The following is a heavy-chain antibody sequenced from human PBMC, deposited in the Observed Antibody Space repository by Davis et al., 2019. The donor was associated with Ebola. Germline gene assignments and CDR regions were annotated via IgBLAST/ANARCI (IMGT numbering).Heavy chain of an antibody. CDR3: ARGGGGKYGVGAFDI. J-gene: IGHJ3*02. V-gene: IGHV3-23*01. D-gene: IGHD4-17*01. CDR2: ISGSGGST. CDR1: GFTFDDYA. Sequence: GGSLRLSCAASGFTFDDYAMSWVRQAPGKGLEWVSAISGSGGSTYYADSVKGRFTISRDNSKNTLYLQMNSLRAEDTAVYYCARGGGGKYGVGAFDIWGQGTMVTVSS.